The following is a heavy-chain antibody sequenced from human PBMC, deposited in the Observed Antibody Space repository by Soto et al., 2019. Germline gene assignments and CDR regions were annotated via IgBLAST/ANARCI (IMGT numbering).Heavy chain of an antibody. J-gene: IGHJ4*02. D-gene: IGHD5-18*01. Sequence: QVQLVQSGAEVKKPGYSVKVSCKASGGTFSSYTISWVRQAPGQGLEWMGRIIPILGIANYAQKFQGRVTITADKSTSTAYMELSSLRSEDTAVYYCARSGIQLWSYFDYWGQGTLVTVSS. CDR3: ARSGIQLWSYFDY. V-gene: IGHV1-69*02. CDR1: GGTFSSYT. CDR2: IIPILGIA.